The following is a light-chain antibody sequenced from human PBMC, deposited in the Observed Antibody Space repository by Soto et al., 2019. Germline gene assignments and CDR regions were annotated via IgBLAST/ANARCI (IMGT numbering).Light chain of an antibody. V-gene: IGLV2-8*01. J-gene: IGLJ3*02. CDR2: EVT. Sequence: QSVLTQPPSASGSPGQSVTISCTGTSSDVGGYNYVSWYQQYPGRAPKLMIYEVTKRPSGVPDRFSGSKSGNXASLXVSGLQAEDEADYYCSSYAASNNFYFVFGGGTKXTVL. CDR1: SSDVGGYNY. CDR3: SSYAASNNFYFV.